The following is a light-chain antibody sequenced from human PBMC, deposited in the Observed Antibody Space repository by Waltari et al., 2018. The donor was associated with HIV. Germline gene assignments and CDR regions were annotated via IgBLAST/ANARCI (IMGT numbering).Light chain of an antibody. CDR3: ATWNDSLSGYV. V-gene: IGLV1-47*01. J-gene: IGLJ1*01. CDR2: RNN. Sequence: QSVLTQPPSASGTPGQRVTISCSGNSSNTGRNYVYWYQQLPGTAPKLLIYRNNQRPSGVPDRFSGSKSGTSASLAISGLRSEDEADYYCATWNDSLSGYVFGTGTKVTV. CDR1: SSNTGRNY.